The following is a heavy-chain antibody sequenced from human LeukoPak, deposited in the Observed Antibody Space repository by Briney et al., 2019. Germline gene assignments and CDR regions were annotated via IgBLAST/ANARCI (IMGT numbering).Heavy chain of an antibody. CDR2: LRSDGSNK. Sequence: PGGSLRLSCAASGFTFSDYGMHWVRQAPGKGLEWVAFLRSDGSNKYYADSVKGRFTISRDNAKNSLYLQMNSLRAEDTAVYYCTRDPRRLDYWGQGTLVTVSS. CDR1: GFTFSDYG. J-gene: IGHJ4*02. CDR3: TRDPRRLDY. V-gene: IGHV3-30*02.